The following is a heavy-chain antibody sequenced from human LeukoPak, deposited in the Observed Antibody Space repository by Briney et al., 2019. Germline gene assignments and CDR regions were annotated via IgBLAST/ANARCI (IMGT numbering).Heavy chain of an antibody. CDR3: AASETAGYCSSTSCPPGP. V-gene: IGHV3-30*01. CDR1: GFTFSSYA. D-gene: IGHD2-2*01. Sequence: GRSLRLSCAASGFTFSSYAMHWVSQAPGKGLEWVAVISYDGSNKYYADSVKGRFTISRDNSKNRLYLQMNSLRAEDTAVYYCAASETAGYCSSTSCPPGPWGKGTLVTVSS. CDR2: ISYDGSNK. J-gene: IGHJ5*02.